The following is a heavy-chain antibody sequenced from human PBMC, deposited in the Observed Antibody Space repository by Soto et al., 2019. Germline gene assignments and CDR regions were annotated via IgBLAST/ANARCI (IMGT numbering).Heavy chain of an antibody. CDR1: GGTFSSYA. Sequence: GASVKVSCKASGGTFSSYAISWVRQAPGQGLEWMGGIIPIFGTANYAQKFQGRVTITADESTSTAYMELSSLRSEDTAVYYCARGLVVVVPAANYYYYYGMDVWGQGTPVTVYS. CDR2: IIPIFGTA. J-gene: IGHJ6*02. CDR3: ARGLVVVVPAANYYYYYGMDV. D-gene: IGHD2-2*01. V-gene: IGHV1-69*13.